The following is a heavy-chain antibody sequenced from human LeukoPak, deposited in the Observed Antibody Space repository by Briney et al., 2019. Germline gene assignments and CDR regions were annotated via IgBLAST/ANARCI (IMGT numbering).Heavy chain of an antibody. J-gene: IGHJ4*02. CDR2: INSDGSST. D-gene: IGHD5-24*01. CDR1: GFTFSSYW. Sequence: PGGSLRLSCATSGFTFSSYWMHWVRQAPGEGLVWVSRINSDGSSTSYADSVKGRFTISRDNAKNTLYLQMNSLRGEDTAVYYCGTSTKGHNYVDYWGQGTLVTVSS. V-gene: IGHV3-74*01. CDR3: GTSTKGHNYVDY.